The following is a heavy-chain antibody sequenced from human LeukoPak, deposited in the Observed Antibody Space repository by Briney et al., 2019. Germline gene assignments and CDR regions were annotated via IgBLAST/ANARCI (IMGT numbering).Heavy chain of an antibody. CDR1: GGSISSGSYF. Sequence: SETLSLTCTVSGGSISSGSYFWSWIRQPAGKGLDWIGRISTSGSTNYNPSLKSRVTISVDTSKNQFSLKLSSVTAADTAVYYCARRVAGTGFDPWGQGTLVTVSS. CDR3: ARRVAGTGFDP. V-gene: IGHV4-61*02. CDR2: ISTSGST. J-gene: IGHJ5*02. D-gene: IGHD6-19*01.